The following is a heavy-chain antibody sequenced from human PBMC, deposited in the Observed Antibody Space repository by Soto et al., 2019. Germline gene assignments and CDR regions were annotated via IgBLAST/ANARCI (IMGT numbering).Heavy chain of an antibody. V-gene: IGHV1-2*04. D-gene: IGHD6-19*01. Sequence: QVQLVQSGAEVKKPGASVKVSCKASGYTFTGYYMHWVRQAPGQGLEWIGWINPNSGGTNYAQKFQGWVTMTRDTSISTAYMELSRLRSDDTAVYYCARDARIAVAGTGTRIADAFDIWGQGTMVTVSS. CDR3: ARDARIAVAGTGTRIADAFDI. CDR1: GYTFTGYY. CDR2: INPNSGGT. J-gene: IGHJ3*02.